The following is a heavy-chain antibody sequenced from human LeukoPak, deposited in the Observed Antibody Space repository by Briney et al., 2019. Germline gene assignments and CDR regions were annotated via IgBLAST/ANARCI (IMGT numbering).Heavy chain of an antibody. Sequence: SVKVSCKASGGTFSSYAISWVRQAPGQGLEWMGGIIPIFGTANYAQKFQGRVTITADESTSTAYMELSSLRSEDTAVYYCARDRDSRGYYYGMDVWGQGTTVTVSS. CDR2: IIPIFGTA. CDR1: GGTFSSYA. V-gene: IGHV1-69*13. D-gene: IGHD6-13*01. CDR3: ARDRDSRGYYYGMDV. J-gene: IGHJ6*02.